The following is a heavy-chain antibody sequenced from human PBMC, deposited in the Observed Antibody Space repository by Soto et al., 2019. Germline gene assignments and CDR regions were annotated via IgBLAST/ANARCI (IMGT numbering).Heavy chain of an antibody. V-gene: IGHV1-18*01. J-gene: IGHJ4*02. CDR2: ISPYNGKT. Sequence: ASVKVSCKASGYSFTTYGICWVRQAPGQGLEWMGWISPYNGKTNYAQNLQGRASMTTETSTTTAYMELRRLRSDATAVYYCARPYDSSQSPRFDYWGQGTLVTVSS. CDR3: ARPYDSSQSPRFDY. D-gene: IGHD3-22*01. CDR1: GYSFTTYG.